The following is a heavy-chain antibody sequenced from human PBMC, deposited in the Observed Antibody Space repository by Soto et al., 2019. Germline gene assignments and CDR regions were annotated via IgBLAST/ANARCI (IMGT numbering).Heavy chain of an antibody. Sequence: SETLSLTSTVYGRSIISYNWSWIRRPPRKGMEWTGNIYYTGSTHYNPSLKSRFTMSVDTSKNQFSLKLSSVTAVDTAVYYCARINPGAGYYYAMDVWGQGTTVT. J-gene: IGHJ6*02. CDR1: GRSIISYN. D-gene: IGHD3-10*01. CDR2: IYYTGST. V-gene: IGHV4-59*04. CDR3: ARINPGAGYYYAMDV.